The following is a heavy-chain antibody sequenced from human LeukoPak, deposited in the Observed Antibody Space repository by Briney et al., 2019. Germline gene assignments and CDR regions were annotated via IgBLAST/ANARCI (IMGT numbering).Heavy chain of an antibody. Sequence: PGGSLRLSCAASGFTLSNSAMSGGRQAPGKGLEWVSGFSATDGNANYADSVKGRFTISRDNSKNTVHLQMNSLRPEDTALYYCAKGGRGGYNIAFDVWGQGTMVTVSS. D-gene: IGHD5-24*01. CDR2: FSATDGNA. J-gene: IGHJ3*01. V-gene: IGHV3-23*01. CDR3: AKGGRGGYNIAFDV. CDR1: GFTLSNSA.